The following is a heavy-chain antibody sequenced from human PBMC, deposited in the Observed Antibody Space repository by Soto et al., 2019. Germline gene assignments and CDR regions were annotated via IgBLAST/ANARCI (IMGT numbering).Heavy chain of an antibody. CDR3: ARDVDCSSTSCDYYYYGMDV. J-gene: IGHJ6*02. CDR1: GGSISSGGYY. V-gene: IGHV4-31*03. CDR2: IYYSGST. D-gene: IGHD2-2*01. Sequence: QVQLQESGPGLVKPPQTLSLTCTVSGGSISSGGYYWSWIRQHPGKGLEWIGYIYYSGSTYYNPSLKSRVTISVDTSKNQFSLKLSSVTAADTAVYYCARDVDCSSTSCDYYYYGMDVWGQGTTVTVSS.